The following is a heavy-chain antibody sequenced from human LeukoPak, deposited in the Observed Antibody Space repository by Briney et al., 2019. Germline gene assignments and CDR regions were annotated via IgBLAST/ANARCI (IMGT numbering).Heavy chain of an antibody. V-gene: IGHV1-2*02. CDR1: GYTFTDYH. D-gene: IGHD6-13*01. Sequence: ASVKVSCKASGYTFTDYHIHWVRQAPGQGLEWMGWVNSDSGGTNYAQKFQGRVTMTRVTSITIAYMELSSLRSDDAAIYYCARDSAAMTGLNMDVWGQGTTVTVSS. CDR3: ARDSAAMTGLNMDV. J-gene: IGHJ6*02. CDR2: VNSDSGGT.